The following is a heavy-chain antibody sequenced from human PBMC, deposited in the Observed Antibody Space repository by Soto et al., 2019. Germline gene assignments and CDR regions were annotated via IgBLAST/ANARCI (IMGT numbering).Heavy chain of an antibody. CDR2: INHSGST. D-gene: IGHD7-27*01. Sequence: QVQLQQWGAGLLKPSETLSLTCAVYGGSFSGYYWSWIRQPPGKGLEWIGEINHSGSTNYNPSLKSRVTISXDTSKNQXXLXLSSVTAADTAVYYCARTNWGFDYWGQGTLVTVSS. CDR3: ARTNWGFDY. V-gene: IGHV4-34*01. CDR1: GGSFSGYY. J-gene: IGHJ4*02.